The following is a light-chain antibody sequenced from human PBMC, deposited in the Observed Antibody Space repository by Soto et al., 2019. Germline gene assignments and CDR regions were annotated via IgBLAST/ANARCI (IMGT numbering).Light chain of an antibody. J-gene: IGKJ1*01. CDR3: QKYDSAPWT. V-gene: IGKV1-27*01. CDR2: AAS. CDR1: QGISNA. Sequence: DIQMTQSPSSLSGSVGDRVSITCRATQGISNALAWYQQKPGKVPKLLIYAASTLQSGVPSRFSGIGSGTYFTLNISSLQPEDVASYYCQKYDSAPWTFGQGTKVGIK.